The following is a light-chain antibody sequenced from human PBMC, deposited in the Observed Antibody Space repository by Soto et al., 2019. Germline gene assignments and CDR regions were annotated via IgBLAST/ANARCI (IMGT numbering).Light chain of an antibody. CDR1: NSAVGRYDY. V-gene: IGLV2-11*01. Sequence: QSALTQPPSVSGSPGQAVTFSCTGTNSAVGRYDYVSWYQQLPGEAPKLIIYDVTKRPSGVPTRFSGSKSGNTASLTISGLQAEDEADYFCSSFAGSYTHVFGSGTKLTVL. CDR3: SSFAGSYTHV. J-gene: IGLJ1*01. CDR2: DVT.